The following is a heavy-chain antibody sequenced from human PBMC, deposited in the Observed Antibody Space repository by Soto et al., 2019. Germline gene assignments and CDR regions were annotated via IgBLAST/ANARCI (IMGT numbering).Heavy chain of an antibody. D-gene: IGHD6-13*01. V-gene: IGHV3-23*01. CDR2: ISPGGGSP. CDR3: AKQIPAAGSDY. CDR1: GFTFSSYA. J-gene: IGHJ4*02. Sequence: GGSLSLSCAASGFTFSSYAMNWVRQPPGKGLEWVSAISPGGGSPYYTDPVKGRFTISRDNSKNTLYLQMNSLRAEDTAVYYCAKQIPAAGSDYWGQGTLVTVS.